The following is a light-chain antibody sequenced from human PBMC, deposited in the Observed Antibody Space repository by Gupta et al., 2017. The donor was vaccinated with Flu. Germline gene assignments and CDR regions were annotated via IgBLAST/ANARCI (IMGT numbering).Light chain of an antibody. CDR1: QSISSY. J-gene: IGKJ4*02. CDR2: GAS. CDR3: QQYNSWPRT. Sequence: DIVITQSPATLSVSPGERATLSCRASQSISSYLAWYQQKPGQAPKLLIYGASTRDTGIPSRFSGSGSGTEFTLTISSLQSEDFAVYYCQQYNSWPRTFGEGTKVEIK. V-gene: IGKV3-15*01.